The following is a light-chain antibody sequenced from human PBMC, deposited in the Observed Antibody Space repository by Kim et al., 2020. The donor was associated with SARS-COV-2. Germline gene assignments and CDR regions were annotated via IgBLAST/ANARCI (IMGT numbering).Light chain of an antibody. V-gene: IGLV1-47*01. CDR1: SSNIAHLP. CDR2: KTN. Sequence: QSVLTQPPSTSGTPGQTVSISCSGSSSNIAHLPVYWYQQFPGTAPKLLIYKTNQRPSGVPDRFSGSKSGTSASLAISGLRSEDEADYYCSSWDDNLSAVVFGGGTKVTVL. J-gene: IGLJ2*01. CDR3: SSWDDNLSAVV.